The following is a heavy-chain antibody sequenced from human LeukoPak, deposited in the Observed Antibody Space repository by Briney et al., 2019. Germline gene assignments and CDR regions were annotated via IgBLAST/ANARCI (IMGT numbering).Heavy chain of an antibody. D-gene: IGHD3-22*01. CDR3: ARETGVYDSSGYSF. V-gene: IGHV3-66*01. J-gene: IGHJ4*02. CDR2: IYSGGST. CDR1: GFTVSSNY. Sequence: GRSLRLSCAASGFTVSSNYMSWVRQAPGKGLEWVSVIYSGGSTYYADSVKGRFTISRDNSKNTLYLQMNSLRAEDTAVYYCARETGVYDSSGYSFWGQGTLVTVSS.